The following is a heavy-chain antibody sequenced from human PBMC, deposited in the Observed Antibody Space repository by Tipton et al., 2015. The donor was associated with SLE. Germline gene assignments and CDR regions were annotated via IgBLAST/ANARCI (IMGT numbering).Heavy chain of an antibody. D-gene: IGHD4-17*01. CDR3: ARHAGDYAYFDS. J-gene: IGHJ4*02. V-gene: IGHV4-59*08. CDR1: GGAISDYY. Sequence: TLSLTCTFSGGAISDYYWNWIRQPPGKGLEWIGNIYDSGSTSYNPSLKSRVTISEDTSKQQFSLKLSSLTAADTAVYYCARHAGDYAYFDSWGQGTLVTVSS. CDR2: IYDSGST.